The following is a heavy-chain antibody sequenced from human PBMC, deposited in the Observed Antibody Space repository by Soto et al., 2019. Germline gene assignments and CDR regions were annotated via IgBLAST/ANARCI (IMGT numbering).Heavy chain of an antibody. D-gene: IGHD1-1*01. CDR1: GGTFSSYA. CDR2: IIPIFGTA. V-gene: IGHV1-69*13. Sequence: SVKVSCKASGGTFSSYAISWVRQAPGQGLEWMGGIIPIFGTANYAQKFQGRVTITADESTSTAYMELSSLRSEDTAVYYCARERNGYNWFDPWGQGTLVTVSS. J-gene: IGHJ5*02. CDR3: ARERNGYNWFDP.